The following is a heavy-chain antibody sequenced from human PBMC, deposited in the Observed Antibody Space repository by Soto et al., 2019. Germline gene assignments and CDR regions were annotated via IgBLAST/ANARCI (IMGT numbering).Heavy chain of an antibody. D-gene: IGHD3-10*01. CDR3: ARALGTYYYGSGSYYLDY. Sequence: QVQLVESGGGVVQPGRSLRLSCAASGFTFRSYGMHWVRQAPGKGLEWVAVIWYDGSNKYYADSVKGRFTISRDNSKNTLYLQMNSLRAEDTAVYYCARALGTYYYGSGSYYLDYWGQGTLVTVSS. CDR2: IWYDGSNK. J-gene: IGHJ4*02. V-gene: IGHV3-33*08. CDR1: GFTFRSYG.